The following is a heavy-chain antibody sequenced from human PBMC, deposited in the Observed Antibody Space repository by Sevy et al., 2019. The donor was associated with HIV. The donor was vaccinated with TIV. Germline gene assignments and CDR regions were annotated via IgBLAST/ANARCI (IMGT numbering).Heavy chain of an antibody. V-gene: IGHV3-23*01. CDR3: AKDPLMITFGGVIARGPYFDY. Sequence: GGYLRLSCAASGFTFSSYAMSWVRQAPGKGLEWVSAISGSGGSTYYADSVKGRFTISRDNSKNTLYLQTNSLRAEDTAVYYCAKDPLMITFGGVIARGPYFDYWGQGTLVTVSS. J-gene: IGHJ4*02. CDR1: GFTFSSYA. CDR2: ISGSGGST. D-gene: IGHD3-16*02.